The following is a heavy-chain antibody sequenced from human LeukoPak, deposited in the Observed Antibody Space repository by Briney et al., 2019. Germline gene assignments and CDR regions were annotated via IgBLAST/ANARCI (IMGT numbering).Heavy chain of an antibody. J-gene: IGHJ4*02. D-gene: IGHD3-22*01. CDR2: INLNSGGT. V-gene: IGHV1-2*02. CDR1: GYTFTGYY. CDR3: ARGSLHYYDSSGSPRDY. Sequence: ASVEVSCKASGYTFTGYYMHWVRQAPGQGLEWMGWINLNSGGTNYAQKFQGRVTMTRDTSISTAYMELRSLRSDDTAVYYCARGSLHYYDSSGSPRDYWGQGTLVTVSS.